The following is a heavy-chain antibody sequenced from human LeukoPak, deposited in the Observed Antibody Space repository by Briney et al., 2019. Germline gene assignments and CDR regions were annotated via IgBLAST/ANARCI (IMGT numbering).Heavy chain of an antibody. D-gene: IGHD3-22*01. V-gene: IGHV3-23*01. CDR3: AKDYGYYDSSGYSFYFDY. CDR2: ISGSGGST. J-gene: IGHJ4*02. Sequence: QAGGSLRLSCAASGFTFISYDTSWARQAPGKGLEWVSAISGSGGSTYYADSVKGRFTISRDNPKNTLYLQMNSLRAEDTAVYYCAKDYGYYDSSGYSFYFDYWGQGSLVTVSS. CDR1: GFTFISYD.